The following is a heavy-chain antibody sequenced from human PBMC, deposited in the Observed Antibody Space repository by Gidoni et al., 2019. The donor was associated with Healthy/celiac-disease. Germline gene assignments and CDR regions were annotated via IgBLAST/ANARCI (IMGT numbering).Heavy chain of an antibody. J-gene: IGHJ5*02. D-gene: IGHD3-22*01. Sequence: QVQLQESGPGLVKPSQTLSLTCTVSGGSISSGSYYWSWIRQPAGKGLEWIGRIYTSGSTNYNPSLKSRVTISVDTSKNQFSLKLSSVTAADTAVYYCARAPYYDSSGSRRHNWFDPWGQGTLVTVSS. CDR3: ARAPYYDSSGSRRHNWFDP. CDR1: GGSISSGSYY. CDR2: IYTSGST. V-gene: IGHV4-61*02.